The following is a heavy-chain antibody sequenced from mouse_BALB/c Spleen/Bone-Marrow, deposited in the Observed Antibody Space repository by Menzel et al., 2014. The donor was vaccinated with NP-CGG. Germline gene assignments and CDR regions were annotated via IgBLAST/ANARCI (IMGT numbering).Heavy chain of an antibody. CDR2: ILPGSDST. CDR3: ARDSSDYLAWFAY. Sequence: QVQLQQSGAELMKPGASVKISCKATGYTFSSYWIEWVKQRLGHGLEWIGEILPGSDSTNYNENFKGKATFTADTSSNTAYMQLSSLTSEDSAVYFCARDSSDYLAWFAYWGQGTLVTVSA. D-gene: IGHD3-2*01. CDR1: GYTFSSYW. V-gene: IGHV1-9*01. J-gene: IGHJ3*01.